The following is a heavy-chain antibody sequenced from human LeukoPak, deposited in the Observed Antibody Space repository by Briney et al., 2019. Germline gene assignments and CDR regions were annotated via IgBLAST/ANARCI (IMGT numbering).Heavy chain of an antibody. CDR3: ASALRLGLDWFDP. CDR2: ISYDGSNK. CDR1: GFTFSSYA. V-gene: IGHV3-30-3*01. D-gene: IGHD3-16*01. J-gene: IGHJ5*02. Sequence: PGGSLRLSCAASGFTFSSYATNWVRQAPGKGLEWVAVISYDGSNKYYADSVKGRFTISRDNSKNTLYLQMNSLRAEDTAVYYCASALRLGLDWFDPWGQGTLVTVPS.